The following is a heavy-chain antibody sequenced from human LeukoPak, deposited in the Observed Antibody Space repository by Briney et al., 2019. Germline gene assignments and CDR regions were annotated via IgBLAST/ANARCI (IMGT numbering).Heavy chain of an antibody. V-gene: IGHV1-2*02. D-gene: IGHD3-3*01. J-gene: IGHJ4*02. CDR1: GYTFTCYY. CDR2: INPNSGGT. Sequence: ALVKVSCKASGYTFTCYYMHWVRQAPGQGLEWMGWINPNSGGTNYAQKFQGRVTMTRDTSINTAYMELSRLRSDDTAVYYCAREYYDFWSRTFDSWGPGNLVTVSS. CDR3: AREYYDFWSRTFDS.